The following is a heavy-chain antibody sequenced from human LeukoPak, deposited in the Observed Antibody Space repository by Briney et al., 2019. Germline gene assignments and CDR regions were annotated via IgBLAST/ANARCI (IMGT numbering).Heavy chain of an antibody. D-gene: IGHD1-26*01. CDR2: IVVGSGDA. V-gene: IGHV1-58*01. J-gene: IGHJ4*02. Sequence: ASVKVSCKSSGFTLVNSAVHWVRQARAQSLEWIGWIVVGSGDATYAQRFQERLTITRDKSTSTAYMELRSLRSEDTAVYYCAADRHLGATTGFGFWGQGTLVTVSS. CDR3: AADRHLGATTGFGF. CDR1: GFTLVNSA.